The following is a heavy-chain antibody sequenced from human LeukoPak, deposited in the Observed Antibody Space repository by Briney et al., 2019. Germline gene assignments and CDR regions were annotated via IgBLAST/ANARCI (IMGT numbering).Heavy chain of an antibody. CDR3: ARLTNDAFDI. V-gene: IGHV4-30-2*01. D-gene: IGHD3-9*01. CDR1: GGSISSGGYS. J-gene: IGHJ3*02. CDR2: IYHSGST. Sequence: SETLSLTCAVSGGSISSGGYSWSWIRQPPGKGLEWIGYIYHSGSTYYNPSLKSRVTVSVDRSKNQFSLKLSSVTAADTAVYYCARLTNDAFDIWGQGTMVTVSS.